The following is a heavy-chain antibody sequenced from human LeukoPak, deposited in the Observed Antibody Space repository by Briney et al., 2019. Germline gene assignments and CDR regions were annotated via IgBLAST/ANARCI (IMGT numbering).Heavy chain of an antibody. V-gene: IGHV3-7*01. J-gene: IGHJ4*02. D-gene: IGHD5-24*01. CDR1: EFTFSGNW. CDR2: INLDGSQK. CDR3: AKLLGTATTYDS. Sequence: GGSLTLSCAASEFTFSGNWMSWVRQAPGKGLEWVASINLDGSQKLYVDSVKGRLTISRDNTKSSLYLQMNSLGAEDTAMYYCAKLLGTATTYDSWGQGTRVTVSP.